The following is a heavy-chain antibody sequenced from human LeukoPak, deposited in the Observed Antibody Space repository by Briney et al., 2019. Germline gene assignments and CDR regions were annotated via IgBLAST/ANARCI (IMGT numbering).Heavy chain of an antibody. CDR3: ARRVVVAATLGAFDI. CDR1: GGSISSYY. D-gene: IGHD2-15*01. V-gene: IGHV4-4*09. Sequence: SETLSLTCTVPGGSISSYYWSWIRQPPGKGLDWIGNIYTSGSTNYNPSLKSRVTISVHTSENQFSLKLSSVTAADTAVYYCARRVVVAATLGAFDIWGQGTMVTVSS. CDR2: IYTSGST. J-gene: IGHJ3*02.